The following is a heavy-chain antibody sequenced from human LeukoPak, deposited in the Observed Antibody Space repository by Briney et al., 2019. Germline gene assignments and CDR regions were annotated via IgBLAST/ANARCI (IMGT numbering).Heavy chain of an antibody. CDR3: AKCPTGYSKTFDS. V-gene: IGHV3-23*01. CDR2: ISSSGSST. Sequence: GGSLRLSCAASRFTSNSYAMSWVRQAPGKGLEWVSGISSSGSSTYYADSVKGRFTISRDNSKDTLHLQMNSLRAEDTAVYYCAKCPTGYSKTFDSWGQGTLVTVSS. CDR1: RFTSNSYA. D-gene: IGHD6-13*01. J-gene: IGHJ4*02.